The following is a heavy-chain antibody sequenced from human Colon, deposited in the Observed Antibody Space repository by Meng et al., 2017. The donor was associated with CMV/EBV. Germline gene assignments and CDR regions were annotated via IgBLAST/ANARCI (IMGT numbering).Heavy chain of an antibody. V-gene: IGHV1-69*05. CDR1: GYTFTTFD. Sequence: SVKVSCKASGYTFTTFDVHWVRQAPGQGLEWMGGIIPIFGTANYAQKFQGRVTITTDESTSTAYMELSSLRSEDTAVYYCARGRTIFGVVIFDYWGQGTLVTVSS. D-gene: IGHD3-3*01. J-gene: IGHJ4*02. CDR2: IIPIFGTA. CDR3: ARGRTIFGVVIFDY.